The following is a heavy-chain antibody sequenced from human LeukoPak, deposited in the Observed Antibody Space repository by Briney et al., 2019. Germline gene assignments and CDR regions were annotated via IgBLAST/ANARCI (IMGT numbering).Heavy chain of an antibody. Sequence: GGSLRLSCAASGFTFSSYSMNWVRQAPGKGLEWVSSISSSSSYIYYADSVKDRFTISRDNAKNSLYLQMNSLRAEDTAVYYCAREGSGYDYNYWGQGTLVTVSS. CDR2: ISSSSSYI. D-gene: IGHD5-12*01. CDR1: GFTFSSYS. CDR3: AREGSGYDYNY. V-gene: IGHV3-21*01. J-gene: IGHJ4*02.